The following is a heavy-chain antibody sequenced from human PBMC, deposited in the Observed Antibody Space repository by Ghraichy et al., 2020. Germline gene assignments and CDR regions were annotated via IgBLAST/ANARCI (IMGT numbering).Heavy chain of an antibody. CDR3: AKVSRSDWLFLIDY. J-gene: IGHJ4*02. Sequence: GGSLRLSCAASGFTFSSYGMHWVRQAPGKGLEWVAFIRYDGSNKFYADSVKGRFTISRDNSKNTLYLQMNSLRAEDTAVYYCAKVSRSDWLFLIDYWGQGTLVTVSS. CDR2: IRYDGSNK. V-gene: IGHV3-30*02. D-gene: IGHD3-9*01. CDR1: GFTFSSYG.